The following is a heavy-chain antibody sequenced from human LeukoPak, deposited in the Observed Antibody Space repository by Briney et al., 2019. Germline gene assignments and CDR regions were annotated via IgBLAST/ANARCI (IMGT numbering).Heavy chain of an antibody. CDR1: GYTFSKFV. V-gene: IGHV1-18*01. CDR2: ISVKHGTT. CDR3: ARDLESDEGDYGDVLPGY. Sequence: ASVKVSCKTSGYTFSKFVITWVRQAPGQGLESMGWISVKHGTTHYVDKFHDRLTLTTDTSTRTASMELKSLTSDDTAVYYCARDLESDEGDYGDVLPGYWGQGTLVTVSS. D-gene: IGHD4-17*01. J-gene: IGHJ4*02.